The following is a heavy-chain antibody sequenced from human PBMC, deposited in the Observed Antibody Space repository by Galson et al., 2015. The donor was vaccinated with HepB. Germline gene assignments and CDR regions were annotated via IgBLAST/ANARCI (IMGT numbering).Heavy chain of an antibody. CDR2: ITSNGGST. CDR1: GLTFSNYA. D-gene: IGHD6-19*01. V-gene: IGHV3-64D*06. Sequence: SLRLSCAASGLTFSNYAMNWVRQAPGKGPEYVSAITSNGGSTYYADSVKGRFTISRDNSKNTLYLQMSSLRTEDTAVYYCVKDLGSGWYHGTRGFDYWGQGTLVTVSS. J-gene: IGHJ4*02. CDR3: VKDLGSGWYHGTRGFDY.